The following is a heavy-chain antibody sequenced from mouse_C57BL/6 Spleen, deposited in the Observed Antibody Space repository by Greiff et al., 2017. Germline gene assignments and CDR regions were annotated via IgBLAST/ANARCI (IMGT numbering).Heavy chain of an antibody. CDR2: ISGGSSTI. CDR1: GFTFSDYG. Sequence: EVQLVESGGGLVKPGGSLKLSCAASGFTFSDYGMHWVRQAPEKGLEWVAYISGGSSTIYYADTVKGRFTISRDNAKNTLFLQMTSLRSEDTAMYYCSRGDSNYVRYFGVWGTGTTVTVAS. D-gene: IGHD2-5*01. CDR3: SRGDSNYVRYFGV. J-gene: IGHJ1*03. V-gene: IGHV5-17*01.